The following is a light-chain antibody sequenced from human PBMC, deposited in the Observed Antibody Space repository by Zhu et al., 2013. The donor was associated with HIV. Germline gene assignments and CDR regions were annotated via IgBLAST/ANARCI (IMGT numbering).Light chain of an antibody. CDR1: QSVLYTANNRNY. J-gene: IGKJ1*01. CDR2: WAS. CDR3: T. V-gene: IGKV4-1*01. Sequence: DIVMTQSPDSLAVSLGERASINCKSSQSVLYTANNRNYLAWYQQKPGQPPKLLIYWASTRESGVPDRFSGSGSGTDFTLTISNVVDDVVGSVGRT.